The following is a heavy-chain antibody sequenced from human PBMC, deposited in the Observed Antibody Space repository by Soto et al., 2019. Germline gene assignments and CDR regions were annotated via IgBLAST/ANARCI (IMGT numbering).Heavy chain of an antibody. J-gene: IGHJ2*01. Sequence: PSETLSLTCTVSGGSISSYYWSWIRQPPGKGLEWIGYIYYSGSTNYNPSLKSRVTISVDTSKNQFSLKLSSVTAADTAVYYCASQQAYCGADCYSHGYWYFDLWGRGTLVTVSS. CDR2: IYYSGST. V-gene: IGHV4-59*01. D-gene: IGHD2-21*01. CDR1: GGSISSYY. CDR3: ASQQAYCGADCYSHGYWYFDL.